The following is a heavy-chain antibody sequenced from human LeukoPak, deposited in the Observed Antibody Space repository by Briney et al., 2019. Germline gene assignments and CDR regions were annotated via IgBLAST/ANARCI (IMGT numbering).Heavy chain of an antibody. CDR2: IYYSGST. J-gene: IGHJ4*02. V-gene: IGHV4-39*01. D-gene: IGHD5-12*01. Sequence: SETLSLTCTVSGGSISSGSYYWGWIRQPPGKGLEWIGSIYYSGSTYYNPSLKSRVTISVDTSKNQFSLKLSSVTAADTAVYYCARLSYGGYSGYDPSNYFDYWGQGTLVTVSS. CDR1: GGSISSGSYY. CDR3: ARLSYGGYSGYDPSNYFDY.